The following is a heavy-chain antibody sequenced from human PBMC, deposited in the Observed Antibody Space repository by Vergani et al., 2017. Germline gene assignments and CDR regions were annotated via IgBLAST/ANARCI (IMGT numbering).Heavy chain of an antibody. J-gene: IGHJ5*02. Sequence: QVQLQQWGAGLLKPSETLSLTCAVYGGSFSGYYWSWIRQPPGKGLEWIGEINHSGSTNYNPSLKSRVTISVDTSKNQFSLMLSSVTAADTAVYYCARAYYDFWSGYYGRVRWFDPWGQGTLVTVSS. CDR3: ARAYYDFWSGYYGRVRWFDP. CDR2: INHSGST. CDR1: GGSFSGYY. D-gene: IGHD3-3*01. V-gene: IGHV4-34*01.